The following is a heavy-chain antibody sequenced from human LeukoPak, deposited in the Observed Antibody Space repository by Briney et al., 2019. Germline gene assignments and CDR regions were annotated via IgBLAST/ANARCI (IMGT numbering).Heavy chain of an antibody. D-gene: IGHD6-6*01. CDR2: IYPGDSDT. J-gene: IGHJ4*02. CDR1: GYSFTSYW. Sequence: GESLKISCKGSGYSFTSYWIGWVSQMPGKGLEWMGIIYPGDSDTRYSPCFQDQVTISADKSISTAYLQWSSLKASDTAMYYCARSVLGSSSLFDYWGQGTLVTVSS. V-gene: IGHV5-51*01. CDR3: ARSVLGSSSLFDY.